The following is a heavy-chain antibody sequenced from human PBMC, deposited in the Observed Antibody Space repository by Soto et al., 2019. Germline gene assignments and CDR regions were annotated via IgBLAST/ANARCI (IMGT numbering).Heavy chain of an antibody. Sequence: PGESLKISCKGSGYSFTSYWTSWVRQMPGKGLEWMGRIDPSDSYTNYSPSFQGHVTISADKSISTAYLQWSSLKASDTAMYYCARTTYYYDSSGYYPGAFDIWGQGTMVTVSS. J-gene: IGHJ3*02. CDR3: ARTTYYYDSSGYYPGAFDI. D-gene: IGHD3-22*01. CDR1: GYSFTSYW. V-gene: IGHV5-10-1*01. CDR2: IDPSDSYT.